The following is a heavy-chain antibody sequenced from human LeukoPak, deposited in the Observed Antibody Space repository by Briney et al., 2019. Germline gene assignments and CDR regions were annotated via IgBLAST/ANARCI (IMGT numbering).Heavy chain of an antibody. J-gene: IGHJ4*02. CDR2: INHSVST. CDR3: ARFGGWYVGGGY. Sequence: PSETLSLTCAVYGGSFSGYYWSWIRQPPGKGLEWIGEINHSVSTNYNPSLKSRVTISVDTSKNQFSLKLSSVTAADTAVYYCARFGGWYVGGGYWGQGTLVTVSS. V-gene: IGHV4-34*01. D-gene: IGHD6-19*01. CDR1: GGSFSGYY.